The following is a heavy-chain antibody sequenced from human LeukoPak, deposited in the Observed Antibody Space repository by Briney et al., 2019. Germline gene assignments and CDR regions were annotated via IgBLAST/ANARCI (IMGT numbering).Heavy chain of an antibody. Sequence: GGSLRLSCAASGFTVSSNYMSWVRQAPGKGLEWVSVSYSGGSTYYADSVKGRFTISRDNSKNTLYLQMNSLRAEDTAVYYCARDPLRFLGAHWGQGTLVTVSS. CDR1: GFTVSSNY. CDR2: SYSGGST. D-gene: IGHD3-3*01. CDR3: ARDPLRFLGAH. V-gene: IGHV3-66*01. J-gene: IGHJ4*02.